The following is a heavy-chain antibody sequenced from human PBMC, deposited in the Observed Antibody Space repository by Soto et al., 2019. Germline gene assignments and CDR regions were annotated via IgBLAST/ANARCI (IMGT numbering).Heavy chain of an antibody. J-gene: IGHJ4*02. CDR3: AKEIVGGSSGWYSGGVDY. D-gene: IGHD6-19*01. CDR2: ISGSGGRT. CDR1: GFTFSSYA. Sequence: GGSLRLSCAASGFTFSSYAMSWVRQAPGKGLEWVSAISGSGGRTYYADSVKGRFTISRDNSKNTLYLEMSSLRAEDTAVYYCAKEIVGGSSGWYSGGVDYWGQGTLVTVSS. V-gene: IGHV3-23*01.